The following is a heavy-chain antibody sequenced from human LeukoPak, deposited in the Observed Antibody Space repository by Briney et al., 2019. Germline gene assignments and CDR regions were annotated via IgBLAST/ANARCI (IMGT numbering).Heavy chain of an antibody. CDR3: ARELRDNSY. CDR2: MNPNSGNT. J-gene: IGHJ4*02. D-gene: IGHD1-14*01. Sequence: ASVKVSCKASGYTFTNYDINWVRQATGQGLEWMGWMNPNSGNTDCAQKFQGRVTMTRNTSISTAYMELSSLRSEDTAVYYCARELRDNSYWGQGTLVTVSS. CDR1: GYTFTNYD. V-gene: IGHV1-8*01.